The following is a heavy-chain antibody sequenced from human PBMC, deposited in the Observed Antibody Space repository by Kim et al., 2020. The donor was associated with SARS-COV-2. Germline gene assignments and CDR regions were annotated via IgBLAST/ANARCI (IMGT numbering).Heavy chain of an antibody. J-gene: IGHJ5*02. Sequence: ASVKVSYKASGYTFTDYYIHWVRQAPGQGLEWMGWINPYSGDTNYAQKFQGRVTMTRDTSISTPYVELSSLRSDDTAVYYCARSAHFWSGHYLDLWGQGTLITVS. CDR1: GYTFTDYY. CDR2: INPYSGDT. D-gene: IGHD3-3*01. CDR3: ARSAHFWSGHYLDL. V-gene: IGHV1-2*02.